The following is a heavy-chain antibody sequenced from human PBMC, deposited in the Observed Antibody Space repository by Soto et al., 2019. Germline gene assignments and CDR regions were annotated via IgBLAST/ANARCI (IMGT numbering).Heavy chain of an antibody. CDR2: INHSGST. D-gene: IGHD2-15*01. CDR1: GGSFSGYY. V-gene: IGHV4-34*01. CDR3: ARVEVGYCSGGSCRYFDY. J-gene: IGHJ4*02. Sequence: QVQLQQWGAGLLKPSETLSLTCAVYGGSFSGYYWSWIRQPPGKGLEWIGEINHSGSTNYNPSLTSRVTISVDTSKNQFSLKLRSVPAADTAVYYCARVEVGYCSGGSCRYFDYWGQGTLVTVSS.